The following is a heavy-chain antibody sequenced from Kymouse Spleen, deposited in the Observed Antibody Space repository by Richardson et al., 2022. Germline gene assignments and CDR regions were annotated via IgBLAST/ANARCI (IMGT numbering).Heavy chain of an antibody. J-gene: IGHJ4*02. CDR2: ISWNSGSI. V-gene: IGHV3-9*01. D-gene: IGHD4-17*01,IGHD4-23*01. Sequence: EVQLVESGGGLVQPGRSLRLSCAASGFTFDDYAMHWVRQAPGKGLEWVSGISWNSGSIGYADSVKGRFTISRDNAKNSLYLQMNSLRAEDTALYYCAKDTIPLHDYGDYFDYWGQGTLVTVSS. CDR1: GFTFDDYA. CDR3: AKDTIPLHDYGDYFDY.